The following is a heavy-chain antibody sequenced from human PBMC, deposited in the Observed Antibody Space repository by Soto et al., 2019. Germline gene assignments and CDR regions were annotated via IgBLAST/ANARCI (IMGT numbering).Heavy chain of an antibody. CDR1: GGTFSGYV. CDR3: ATHGLGVSSPPYFDN. CDR2: FVPLFGTT. V-gene: IGHV1-69*01. Sequence: QLVQSGSEVKKPGSSVKVSCQASGGTFSGYVVTWVRQAPGQGLEWMGEFVPLFGTTNYAQRFSGRSTIPAEESTSTAYMELRTLRSDDTAVYYCATHGLGVSSPPYFDNWGQGTLVTVSS. D-gene: IGHD3-16*01. J-gene: IGHJ4*02.